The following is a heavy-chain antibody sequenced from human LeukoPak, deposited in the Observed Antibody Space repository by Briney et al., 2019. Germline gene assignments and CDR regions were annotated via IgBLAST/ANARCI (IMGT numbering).Heavy chain of an antibody. CDR1: GFTFSSYW. D-gene: IGHD3-22*01. J-gene: IGHJ6*03. V-gene: IGHV3-7*01. CDR3: ARVATMIVVVITSINYYYYMDV. CDR2: IKQDGSEK. Sequence: GGSLRLSCAASGFTFSSYWMSWVRQAPGKGLEWVANIKQDGSEKYYVDSVKGRFTISRDNAKNSLYLQMNSLRAEDTAVYYCARVATMIVVVITSINYYYYMDVWRKGTTVTVSS.